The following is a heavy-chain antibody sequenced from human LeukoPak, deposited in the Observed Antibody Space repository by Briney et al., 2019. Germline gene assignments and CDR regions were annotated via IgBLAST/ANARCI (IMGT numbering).Heavy chain of an antibody. J-gene: IGHJ3*02. V-gene: IGHV3-49*02. D-gene: IGHD1-26*01. CDR1: GFTFSSFP. CDR3: TRILLKWELPGSDAFDI. Sequence: PGGSLRLSCAASGFTFSSFPMSWVRQAPGKGLEWVGFIRSKAYGATTEYAASLKDRFTISRDDSKSIAYLQVNSLKTEDTAVYYCTRILLKWELPGSDAFDIWGEGTMVTVSS. CDR2: IRSKAYGATT.